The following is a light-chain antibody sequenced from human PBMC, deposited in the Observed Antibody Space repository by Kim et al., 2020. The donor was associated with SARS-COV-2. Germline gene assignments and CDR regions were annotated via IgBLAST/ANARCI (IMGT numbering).Light chain of an antibody. J-gene: IGLJ1*01. CDR2: QDS. V-gene: IGLV3-1*01. Sequence: VYPGQTASIACSGDKLGDKYACWYQQKPGQSPVLVIYQDSKRPSGIPERFSGSNSGNTATLTISGTQAMDEADYYCQAWDSSTYVFGTGTKVTVL. CDR3: QAWDSSTYV. CDR1: KLGDKY.